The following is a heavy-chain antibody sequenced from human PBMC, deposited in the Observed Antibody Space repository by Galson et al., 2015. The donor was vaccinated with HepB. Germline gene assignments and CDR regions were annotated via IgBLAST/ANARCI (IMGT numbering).Heavy chain of an antibody. CDR2: ISAYNGST. Sequence: SVKVSCKASGYTFTSYGISWVRQAPGQGLEWMGWISAYNGSTNYAQKLQGRVTMTTDTSTSTAYMELRSLRSDDTAVYYCAREGGPWGGNHDAFDIWGQGTMVTVSS. J-gene: IGHJ3*02. CDR1: GYTFTSYG. V-gene: IGHV1-18*01. CDR3: AREGGPWGGNHDAFDI. D-gene: IGHD4-23*01.